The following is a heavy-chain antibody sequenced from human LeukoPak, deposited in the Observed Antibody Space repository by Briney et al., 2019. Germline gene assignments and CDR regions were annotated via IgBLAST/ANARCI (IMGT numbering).Heavy chain of an antibody. CDR3: ARGSGGGEPNDY. Sequence: ASVKVSCKASGYTFTSYAITWLRQAPGQGPEWMGWFSTYNGNKNYAQKLQGRVTMTADTSTSTAYMDLKNLESDDTAVYYCARGSGGGEPNDYWGQGTLVTVSS. J-gene: IGHJ4*02. D-gene: IGHD2-21*01. CDR2: FSTYNGNK. CDR1: GYTFTSYA. V-gene: IGHV1-18*01.